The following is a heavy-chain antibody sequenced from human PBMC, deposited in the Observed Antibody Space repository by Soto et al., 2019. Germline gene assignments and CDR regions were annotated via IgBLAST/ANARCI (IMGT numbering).Heavy chain of an antibody. J-gene: IGHJ6*02. CDR1: GYTFSTYA. Sequence: ASVKVSCKASGYTFSTYAIHWVRQAPGQSLEWMGWLNGGTGQTRYSQRFQDRVTITRDTSASTAYMGVSSLRPEDTAVYYCARGKGMEENYYYYGMDIWGQGTTVTV. D-gene: IGHD1-1*01. V-gene: IGHV1-3*01. CDR3: ARGKGMEENYYYYGMDI. CDR2: LNGGTGQT.